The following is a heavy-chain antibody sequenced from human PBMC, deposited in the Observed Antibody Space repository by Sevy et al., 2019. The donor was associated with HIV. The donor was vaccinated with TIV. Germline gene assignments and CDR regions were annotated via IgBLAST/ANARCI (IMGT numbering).Heavy chain of an antibody. D-gene: IGHD4-17*01. V-gene: IGHV3-30*18. CDR2: ISYDGNNR. CDR1: GFTFSDHG. J-gene: IGHJ4*02. CDR3: AKEDYGGNLPNYFAS. Sequence: GGSLRLSCAASGFTFSDHGMHWVRQAPGKGLDWVAAISYDGNNRYYADSVKGRFTISRDNSQNPLYLQMDSVRPEDTAVYYCAKEDYGGNLPNYFASWGQGTRVTVSS.